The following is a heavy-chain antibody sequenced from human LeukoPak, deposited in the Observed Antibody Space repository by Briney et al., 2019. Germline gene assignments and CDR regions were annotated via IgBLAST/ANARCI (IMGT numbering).Heavy chain of an antibody. CDR3: TTGPRDSDCFSTTCPRRGAAFDI. CDR2: IKSKNDGGTT. CDR1: GFTFSNAW. D-gene: IGHD2-2*01. Sequence: GGSLRLSCAASGFTFSNAWMSWVRQGPGKGLEWVGRIKSKNDGGTTGCAAPVKGRFIISRDDSKNTLYLQMNSLNTEDTAVYYCTTGPRDSDCFSTTCPRRGAAFDIWGQGTMVTVSS. J-gene: IGHJ3*02. V-gene: IGHV3-15*01.